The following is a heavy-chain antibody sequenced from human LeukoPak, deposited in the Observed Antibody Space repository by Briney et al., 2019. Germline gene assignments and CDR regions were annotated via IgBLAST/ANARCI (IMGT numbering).Heavy chain of an antibody. Sequence: GASVKVSCKASRGTFSSYAISWVRQAPGQGLEWMGGIIPIFGTANYAQKFQGRVTITTDESTSTAYMELSSLRSEDTAVYYCARDGWNDGSYWGQGTLVTVSS. CDR2: IIPIFGTA. CDR1: RGTFSSYA. J-gene: IGHJ4*02. CDR3: ARDGWNDGSY. D-gene: IGHD1-1*01. V-gene: IGHV1-69*05.